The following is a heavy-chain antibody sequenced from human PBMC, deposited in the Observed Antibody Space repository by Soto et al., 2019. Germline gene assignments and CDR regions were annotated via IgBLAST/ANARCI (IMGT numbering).Heavy chain of an antibody. D-gene: IGHD6-19*01. CDR1: GFTFSSSG. V-gene: IGHV3-33*01. CDR3: VRGPYSGGFDY. CDR2: IWYDGSEK. Sequence: QVQLVESGGGVVQPGRSLRLSCAASGFTFSSSGMHWVRQAPGKGLEWVAIIWYDGSEKYYADSVKGRFTISRDNSKNSLYLQMNSLRAEDTAVYYSVRGPYSGGFDYWGQGTLVTVSS. J-gene: IGHJ4*02.